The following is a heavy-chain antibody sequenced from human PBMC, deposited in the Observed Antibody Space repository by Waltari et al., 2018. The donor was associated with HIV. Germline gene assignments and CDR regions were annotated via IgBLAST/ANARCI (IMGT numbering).Heavy chain of an antibody. CDR1: GFPFTNSD. V-gene: IGHV3-23*01. Sequence: EVQLLESGGGLVQPGGSLRLSCAASGFPFTNSDITCVRRAPGKGMEWVSAISISGGRTYYADSVKGRFTISRDISKNTLYLQMNSLRVEDAAIYYCAKSPGYCSAGDCHLYGLDVWGLGTTVTVSS. CDR2: ISISGGRT. CDR3: AKSPGYCSAGDCHLYGLDV. J-gene: IGHJ6*02. D-gene: IGHD2-15*01.